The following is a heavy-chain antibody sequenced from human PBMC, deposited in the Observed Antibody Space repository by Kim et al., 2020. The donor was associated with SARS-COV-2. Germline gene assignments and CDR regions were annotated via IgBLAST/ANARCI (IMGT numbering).Heavy chain of an antibody. V-gene: IGHV3-33*01. Sequence: GGSLRLSCAASGFTFSSYGMHWVRQAPGKGLEWVAVIWYDGSNKYYADSVKGRFTISRDNSKNTLYLQMNSLRAEDTAVYYCARDYEGFRLGPVWGQGTLVTVSS. CDR3: ARDYEGFRLGPV. D-gene: IGHD3-9*01. CDR1: GFTFSSYG. CDR2: IWYDGSNK. J-gene: IGHJ4*02.